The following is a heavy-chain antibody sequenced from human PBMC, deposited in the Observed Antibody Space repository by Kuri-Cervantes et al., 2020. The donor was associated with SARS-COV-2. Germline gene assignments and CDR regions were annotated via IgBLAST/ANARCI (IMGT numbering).Heavy chain of an antibody. V-gene: IGHV2-5*05. CDR3: AHSKSSSWCGDWFDP. J-gene: IGHJ5*02. CDR1: GFSLSTSGVG. Sequence: SGPTLVKPTQNLTLTCTFSGFSLSTSGVGVGWIRQPPGKALEWLALIYWDDDKRYGPSLKSRLTITKDTSKNQVVLTMTNMDPVDTATYYCAHSKSSSWCGDWFDPWGQGTLVTVSS. CDR2: IYWDDDK. D-gene: IGHD6-13*01.